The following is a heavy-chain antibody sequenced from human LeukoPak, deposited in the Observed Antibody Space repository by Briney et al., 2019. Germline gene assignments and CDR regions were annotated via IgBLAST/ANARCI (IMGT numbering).Heavy chain of an antibody. CDR2: ISYDGSNN. D-gene: IGHD3-3*01. J-gene: IGHJ4*02. CDR1: GFTFNSYA. Sequence: GGSLRLSCAASGFTFNSYALHWVRQAPGKGLEWVAVISYDGSNNYYGESVKGRFTISRDNSKNMVYLQMNSLRAEDTAVYYCVSGSLQSGYNFDYWGQGALVTVSS. V-gene: IGHV3-30*04. CDR3: VSGSLQSGYNFDY.